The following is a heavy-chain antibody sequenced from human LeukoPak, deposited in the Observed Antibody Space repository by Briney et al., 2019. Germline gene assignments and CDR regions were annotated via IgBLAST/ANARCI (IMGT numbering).Heavy chain of an antibody. D-gene: IGHD2-15*01. CDR3: AGGTETGNFDY. J-gene: IGHJ4*02. Sequence: PSETLSLTCTVSGGSISSSSYYWGWIRQPPGKGLEWIGSIYHSGSTYYNPSLKSRVTISVDTSKNQFSLKLSSVTAADTAVYYCAGGTETGNFDYWGQGTLVTVSS. CDR1: GGSISSSSYY. CDR2: IYHSGST. V-gene: IGHV4-39*07.